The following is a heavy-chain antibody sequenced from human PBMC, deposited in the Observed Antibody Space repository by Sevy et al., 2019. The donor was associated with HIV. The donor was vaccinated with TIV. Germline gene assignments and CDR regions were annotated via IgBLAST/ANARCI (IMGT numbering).Heavy chain of an antibody. CDR2: IYYSGST. V-gene: IGHV4-59*13. D-gene: IGHD3-16*01. CDR3: AKVDRTYVSS. J-gene: IGHJ4*02. Sequence: SETLTLTCTVSGGSISSYYWSWIRQPPGKGLEWIGYIYYSGSTNYNPSLKSRVTISIDTSKNQFSLKVNSVTAADTAVYYCAKVDRTYVSSWGLGTLVTVSS. CDR1: GGSISSYY.